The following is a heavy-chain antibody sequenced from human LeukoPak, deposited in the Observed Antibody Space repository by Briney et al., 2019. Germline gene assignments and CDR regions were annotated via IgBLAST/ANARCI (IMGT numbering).Heavy chain of an antibody. CDR3: AKSFLAVARGGAVDY. Sequence: GGSLRLSCAASGFTFSSYGMSWVRQAPGKGLEWVSAISGSGGSTYYADSVKGRFTISRDNSKNTLYLQMNSLRAEDTAVYYCAKSFLAVARGGAVDYWGQGTLVTVSS. D-gene: IGHD6-19*01. CDR1: GFTFSSYG. J-gene: IGHJ4*02. CDR2: ISGSGGST. V-gene: IGHV3-23*01.